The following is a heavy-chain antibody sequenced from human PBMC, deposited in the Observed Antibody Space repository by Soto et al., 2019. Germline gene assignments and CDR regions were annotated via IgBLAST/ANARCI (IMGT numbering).Heavy chain of an antibody. J-gene: IGHJ6*02. CDR2: LSCSSSSP. D-gene: IGHD6-13*01. Sequence: GGSLRLSCAASGFTFCYYNLNWVRQAPGKGLEWVSYLSCSSSSPNYADSGKGRFTNSRDNAKNSLYLLTNSLRAEDTAVYYCARDRPEIPLDXNLQQLVPQYYYNHKYVCGQGTTVAVSS. CDR1: GFTFCYYN. V-gene: IGHV3-11*06. CDR3: ARDRPEIPLDXNLQQLVPQYYYNHKYV.